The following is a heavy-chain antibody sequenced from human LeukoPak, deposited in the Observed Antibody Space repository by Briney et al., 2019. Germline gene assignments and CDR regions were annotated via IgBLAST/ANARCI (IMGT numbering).Heavy chain of an antibody. D-gene: IGHD2-15*01. J-gene: IGHJ6*03. CDR1: GGSISSSSYY. V-gene: IGHV4-39*01. CDR2: IYYSGST. CDR3: ARRVAAKYYYYMDV. Sequence: PSETLSLTCTVSGGSISSSSYYWGWIRRPPGKGLEWIGSIYYSGSTYYNPSLKSRVTISVDTSKNQFSLKLSSVTAADTAVYYCARRVAAKYYYYMDVWGKGTTVTVSS.